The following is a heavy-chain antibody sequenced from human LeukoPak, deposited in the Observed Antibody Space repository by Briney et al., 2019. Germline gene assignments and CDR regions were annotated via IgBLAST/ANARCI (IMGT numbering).Heavy chain of an antibody. CDR2: IYYSGTS. J-gene: IGHJ4*02. CDR3: ASERGDYDSSGYYWAY. D-gene: IGHD3-22*01. CDR1: GGSISSTSYH. V-gene: IGHV4-39*01. Sequence: SETLSLTCTVSGGSISSTSYHWGWIRQPPGKGLEWIGGIYYSGTSYYNPSLKSRVTISVDTSKNQFSLKLSSVTAADTAVYYCASERGDYDSSGYYWAYWGQGTLVTVSS.